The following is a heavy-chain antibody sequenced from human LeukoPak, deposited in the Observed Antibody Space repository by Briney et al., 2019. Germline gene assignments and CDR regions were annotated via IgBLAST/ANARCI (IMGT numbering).Heavy chain of an antibody. V-gene: IGHV3-66*01. CDR1: GFTVSSNY. CDR3: ARDSSGYSPSFDY. CDR2: IYSGGST. D-gene: IGHD3-22*01. Sequence: AGGSLRLSCAASGFTVSSNYMSWVRQAPGKGLEWVSVIYSGGSTYYADSVKGRFTISRDNSKNTLYLQMNSLRAEDTAVYYCARDSSGYSPSFDYWGQGTLVIVSS. J-gene: IGHJ4*02.